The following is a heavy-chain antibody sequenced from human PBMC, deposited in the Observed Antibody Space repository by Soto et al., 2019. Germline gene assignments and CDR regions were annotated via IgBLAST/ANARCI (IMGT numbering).Heavy chain of an antibody. Sequence: SETLSLTCAVYGGSFSGYYWSWIRQPPGKGLEWIGEINHSGSTNYNPSLKSRVTISVDTSKNQFSLKLSPVTAADTAVYYCATLPLRTNRLDYWGQGTLVTVSS. V-gene: IGHV4-34*01. J-gene: IGHJ4*02. CDR2: INHSGST. CDR3: ATLPLRTNRLDY. D-gene: IGHD2-8*01. CDR1: GGSFSGYY.